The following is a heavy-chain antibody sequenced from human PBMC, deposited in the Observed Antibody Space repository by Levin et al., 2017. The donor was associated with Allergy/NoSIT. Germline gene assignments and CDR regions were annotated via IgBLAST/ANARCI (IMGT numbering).Heavy chain of an antibody. D-gene: IGHD3-10*01. J-gene: IGHJ5*02. CDR3: AREGSYYGSGSYISPRRNWFDP. V-gene: IGHV5-10-1*01. CDR2: IDPSDSYT. Sequence: GESLKISCKGSGYSFTNYCITWVRQMPGKGLEWMGRIDPSDSYTNYSPSFQGHVTISADKSISTAYLQWSSLKASDTAMYYCAREGSYYGSGSYISPRRNWFDPWGQGTLVTVSS. CDR1: GYSFTNYC.